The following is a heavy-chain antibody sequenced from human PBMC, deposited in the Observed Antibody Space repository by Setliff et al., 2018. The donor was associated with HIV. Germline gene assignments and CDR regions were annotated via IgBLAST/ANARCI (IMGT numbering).Heavy chain of an antibody. Sequence: SETLSLTCTVSGGSISSSGPGYYWGWVRQAPGGGLEWIGSVYYSGSTYYNPSLKSRGTISLDTSKNQLSLRLTSMTAADTAVYYCARGQADTIFGVVIFDYWGKGKMVTVSS. J-gene: IGHJ4*02. CDR2: VYYSGST. CDR1: GGSISSSGPGYY. D-gene: IGHD3-3*01. CDR3: ARGQADTIFGVVIFDY. V-gene: IGHV4-39*02.